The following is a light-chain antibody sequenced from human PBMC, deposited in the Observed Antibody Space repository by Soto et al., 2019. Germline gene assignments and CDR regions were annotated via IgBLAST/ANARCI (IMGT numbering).Light chain of an antibody. Sequence: DIQMTQSPSSLSASVGDRVTIACRASQSISISLNWYQLKQGKAPNLLMYGASYLKSGVPSRFSGSGSGTEFTLTINSLQPDDFATYYCQQYHIYSGTFGQGTKVDIK. V-gene: IGKV1-5*01. CDR3: QQYHIYSGT. CDR2: GAS. CDR1: QSISIS. J-gene: IGKJ1*01.